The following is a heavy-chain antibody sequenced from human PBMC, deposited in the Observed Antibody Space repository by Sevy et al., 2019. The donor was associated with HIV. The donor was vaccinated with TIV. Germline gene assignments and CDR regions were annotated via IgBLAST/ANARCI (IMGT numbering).Heavy chain of an antibody. CDR1: GGSISSYY. Sequence: SETLSLTCTVSGGSISSYYWSWIRQPPGKGLEWIGYIFYSGSTNYNPSLKSRVTISVDTSKNQFSLKLSSLTAADTAVYYCARGLTRPRGAGIPDYWGQGTLVTVSS. CDR3: ARGLTRPRGAGIPDY. J-gene: IGHJ4*02. CDR2: IFYSGST. V-gene: IGHV4-59*03. D-gene: IGHD3-10*01.